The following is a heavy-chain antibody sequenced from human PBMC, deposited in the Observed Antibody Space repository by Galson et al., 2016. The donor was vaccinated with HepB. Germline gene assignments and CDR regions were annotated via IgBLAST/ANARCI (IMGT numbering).Heavy chain of an antibody. D-gene: IGHD3-16*02. V-gene: IGHV3-23*01. CDR1: GFPFSPYA. CDR3: AKSGVWGTHRSPDY. CDR2: LSGSGDVT. J-gene: IGHJ4*02. Sequence: SLRLSCAASGFPFSPYAMSWVRQPPGKGLEWVPSLSGSGDVTHHADSVKGRFTISRDNSKNTLYLQMNSLRAEDTALYYCAKSGVWGTHRSPDYWGQGTLVTVSS.